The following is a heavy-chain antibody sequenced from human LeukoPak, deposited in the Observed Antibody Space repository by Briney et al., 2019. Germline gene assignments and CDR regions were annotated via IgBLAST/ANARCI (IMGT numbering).Heavy chain of an antibody. CDR3: AREGYNYGLDY. D-gene: IGHD5-18*01. V-gene: IGHV4-59*01. Sequence: SETLSLTCSVSGGSISRYYWSWIRQPPGKGLERLGYIYYSGSTNYNPSLMSRVTISLDTSKNQFSLKLSSVTAADTAFYYCAREGYNYGLDYWGQGTLVTVSS. J-gene: IGHJ4*02. CDR1: GGSISRYY. CDR2: IYYSGST.